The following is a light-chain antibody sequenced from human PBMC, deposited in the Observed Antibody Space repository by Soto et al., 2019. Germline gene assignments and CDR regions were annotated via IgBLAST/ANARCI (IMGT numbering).Light chain of an antibody. J-gene: IGKJ2*01. CDR1: QSVSSSH. CDR3: HQYGGSLPYT. V-gene: IGKV3-20*01. CDR2: VAS. Sequence: EIVLTQSPGTLSLSPGERATLSCRASQSVSSSHLAWYQQKPGQAPRLLIFVASTRATGTPDSFSGSGSGTDFALTISRLEPEDFAVYFCHQYGGSLPYTFGQGTKLAIK.